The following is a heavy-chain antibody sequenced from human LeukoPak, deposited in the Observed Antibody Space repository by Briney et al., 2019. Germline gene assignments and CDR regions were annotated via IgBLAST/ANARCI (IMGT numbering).Heavy chain of an antibody. CDR2: IYHSGST. D-gene: IGHD4-17*01. V-gene: IGHV4-30-2*01. J-gene: IGHJ4*02. CDR3: ARGDYGDYYFDY. Sequence: SETLSLTCAVSGGSISSGGYSWSWIRRPPGKGLEWIGYIYHSGSTYYNPSLKSRVTISVDRSKNQFSLKLSSVTAADTAVYYCARGDYGDYYFDYWGQGTLVTVSS. CDR1: GGSISSGGYS.